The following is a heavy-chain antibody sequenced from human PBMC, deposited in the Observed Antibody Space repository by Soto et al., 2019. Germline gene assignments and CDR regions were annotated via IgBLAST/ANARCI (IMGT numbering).Heavy chain of an antibody. D-gene: IGHD2-2*01. Sequence: AETLSLTCVVSGGSISSNNGWSWVRPPPGKGLEWIGEIYHSGSTNYNPSLKSRVTISVDKSKNQFSLNLSSVTAADTAVYYCARDSSPDWCGTSCSGATWGQGNMVIVSA. CDR1: GGSISSNNG. CDR3: ARDSSPDWCGTSCSGAT. CDR2: IYHSGST. J-gene: IGHJ5*02. V-gene: IGHV4-4*02.